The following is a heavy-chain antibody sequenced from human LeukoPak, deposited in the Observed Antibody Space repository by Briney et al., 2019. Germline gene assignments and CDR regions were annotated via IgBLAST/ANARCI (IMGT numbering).Heavy chain of an antibody. CDR1: GFTFSSYA. CDR3: ARAYYYDSSGYYWSENAFDI. Sequence: GRSLRLSCAASGFTFSSYAMHWVRQAPGKGLEWVAVISYDGSNKYYADSVKGRFTISRDNSKNTLYLQMNSLRAEDTAVNYCARAYYYDSSGYYWSENAFDIWGQGTMVTVSS. D-gene: IGHD3-22*01. V-gene: IGHV3-30-3*01. J-gene: IGHJ3*02. CDR2: ISYDGSNK.